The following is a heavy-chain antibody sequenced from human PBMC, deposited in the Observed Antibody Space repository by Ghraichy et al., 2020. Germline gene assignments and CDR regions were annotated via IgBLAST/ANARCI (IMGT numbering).Heavy chain of an antibody. Sequence: GGSLRLSCAASEFTFSSYYMSWVRQAPGKGLEWVADINQDGSEKNYVDSVKGRFTISRDNAKSSLYLQMNSLRAEDTAVFYCGREGGPTGLDVWGQGTTVTVSS. D-gene: IGHD3-16*01. CDR1: EFTFSSYY. V-gene: IGHV3-7*01. CDR3: GREGGPTGLDV. CDR2: INQDGSEK. J-gene: IGHJ6*02.